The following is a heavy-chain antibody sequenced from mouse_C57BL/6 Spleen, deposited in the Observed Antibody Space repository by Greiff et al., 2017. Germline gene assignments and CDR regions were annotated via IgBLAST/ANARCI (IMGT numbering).Heavy chain of an antibody. Sequence: QVQLQQPGAELVKPGASVKMSCKASGYTFTSYWITWVKQRPGQGLEWIGDIYPGSGSTNYNEKFKSKATLTVDTSASTAYMQRSSLTSEDSAVYYYAIDYDGVRFAYWGQGTLVTVSA. V-gene: IGHV1-55*01. CDR3: AIDYDGVRFAY. J-gene: IGHJ3*01. D-gene: IGHD2-4*01. CDR2: IYPGSGST. CDR1: GYTFTSYW.